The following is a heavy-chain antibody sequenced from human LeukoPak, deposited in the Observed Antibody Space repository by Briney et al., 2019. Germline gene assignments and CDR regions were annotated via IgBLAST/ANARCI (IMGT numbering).Heavy chain of an antibody. J-gene: IGHJ5*02. V-gene: IGHV1-69*01. CDR2: IIPIFGTA. CDR1: GGTFSSYA. D-gene: IGHD5-18*01. CDR3: ARDPNEYSYGYNWFDP. Sequence: GSSVKVSCKASGGTFSSYAISWVRQAPGQGLEWMGGIIPIFGTANYAQKFQGRVTITADESTSTAYMELSSLRSEDTAVYYCARDPNEYSYGYNWFDPWGQGTLVTVSA.